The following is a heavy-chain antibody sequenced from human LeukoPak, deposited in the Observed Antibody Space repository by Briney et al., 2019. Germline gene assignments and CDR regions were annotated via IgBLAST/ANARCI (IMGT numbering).Heavy chain of an antibody. CDR3: ARSRLHPIIFDY. CDR2: INHSGST. V-gene: IGHV4-34*01. J-gene: IGHJ4*02. CDR1: GGSFSGYY. D-gene: IGHD5-24*01. Sequence: SETLSLTCAVYGGSFSGYYWSWVRQPPGKGLEWIGEINHSGSTNFNPSLKSRVTISVDTSKNQFSLNLSSMTAADTAVYYCARSRLHPIIFDYWGQGALVTVSS.